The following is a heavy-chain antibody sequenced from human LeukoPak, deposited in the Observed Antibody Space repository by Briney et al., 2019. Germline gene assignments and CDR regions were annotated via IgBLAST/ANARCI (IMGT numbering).Heavy chain of an antibody. J-gene: IGHJ4*02. CDR1: GFTFSNYA. Sequence: GGSLRLSCAASGFTFSNYAMSWVRQAPGKGLEWVSSITGSGGSTDCADSVKSRFTISRDNSKNTLYLQMNSLRAEDTAVYYCARDWGVDSWGQGTLVTVSS. V-gene: IGHV3-23*01. CDR2: ITGSGGST. D-gene: IGHD3-10*01. CDR3: ARDWGVDS.